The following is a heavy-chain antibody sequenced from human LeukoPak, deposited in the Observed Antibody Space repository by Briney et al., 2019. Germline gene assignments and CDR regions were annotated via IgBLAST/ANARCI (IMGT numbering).Heavy chain of an antibody. CDR1: GGSISSGSYY. V-gene: IGHV4-61*02. J-gene: IGHJ4*02. CDR2: IYTSGST. Sequence: SETLSLTCTVSGGSISSGSYYWSWIRQPAGKGLEWIGRIYTSGSTNYNPSLKSRVTISVDTSKNQFSLKLSSVTAADTAVYYCARDWGHTPNEEYYFDYWGQGTLVTVSS. CDR3: ARDWGHTPNEEYYFDY. D-gene: IGHD7-27*01.